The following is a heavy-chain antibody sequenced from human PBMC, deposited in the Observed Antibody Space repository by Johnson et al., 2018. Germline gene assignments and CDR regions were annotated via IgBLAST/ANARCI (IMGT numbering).Heavy chain of an antibody. CDR3: AKGDSSGYYGYFQH. Sequence: VQLVQSGGGLVKPGGSLRLSCAASGFTFSRYTLNWVRQAPGKGLEWVSGISWNSGRIGYADSVKGRFTISRDNAKNSLYLQMNSLRAEDTALYYCAKGDSSGYYGYFQHWGQGTLVTVSS. D-gene: IGHD3-22*01. CDR2: ISWNSGRI. J-gene: IGHJ1*01. CDR1: GFTFSRYT. V-gene: IGHV3-9*01.